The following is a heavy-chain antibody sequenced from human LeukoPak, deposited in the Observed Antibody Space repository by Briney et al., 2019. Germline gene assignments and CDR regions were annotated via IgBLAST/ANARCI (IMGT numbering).Heavy chain of an antibody. J-gene: IGHJ4*02. CDR3: ARYSGSGSYYNPPRLVDY. CDR2: ISGSGGST. Sequence: PGGSLRLSCAASGFTFSSYAMSWVRQAPGKGLEWVSVISGSGGSTYYADSVRGRFTISRDNSKNTLYLQMNSLRADDTAVYYCARYSGSGSYYNPPRLVDYWGQGTLVTVSS. D-gene: IGHD3-10*01. CDR1: GFTFSSYA. V-gene: IGHV3-23*01.